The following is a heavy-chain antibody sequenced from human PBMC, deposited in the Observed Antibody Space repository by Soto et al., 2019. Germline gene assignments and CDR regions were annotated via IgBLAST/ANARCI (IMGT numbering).Heavy chain of an antibody. D-gene: IGHD3-22*01. CDR3: ARGYYESSGYSSYFDY. V-gene: IGHV5-51*01. J-gene: IGHJ4*02. CDR2: IYPGDSDT. Sequence: PGESLKISCKGSGYRFTSYWIGWVRQMPGKGLEWMGIIYPGDSDTRYSPSFQGQVTISVDKSISTAYLQWSSLKASDTAMYYCARGYYESSGYSSYFDYWGQGTLVTVSS. CDR1: GYRFTSYW.